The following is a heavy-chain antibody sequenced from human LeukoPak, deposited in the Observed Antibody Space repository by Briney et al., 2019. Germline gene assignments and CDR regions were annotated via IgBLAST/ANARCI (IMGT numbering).Heavy chain of an antibody. J-gene: IGHJ3*02. CDR2: INSDGSST. CDR3: ARDPYYGGNSAAFDI. CDR1: GFTFSSYW. V-gene: IGHV3-74*01. D-gene: IGHD4-23*01. Sequence: GGSLRLSCAASGFTFSSYWMHWVRQAPGKGLVWVSRINSDGSSTGYADSVKGRFTISRDNAKNTLYLQMNSLRAEDTAVYYCARDPYYGGNSAAFDIWGQGTMVTVSS.